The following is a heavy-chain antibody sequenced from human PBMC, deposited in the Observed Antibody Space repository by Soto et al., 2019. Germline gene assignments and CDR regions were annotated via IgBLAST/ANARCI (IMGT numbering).Heavy chain of an antibody. D-gene: IGHD1-7*01. CDR1: GGSFSGYY. Sequence: LSLTCAVYGGSFSGYYWSWIRQPPGKGLEWIGEINHSGSTNYNPSLKSRVTISVDTSKNQFSLKLSSVTAADTAVYYCARKGRGWNYDYWGQGTLVTVSS. V-gene: IGHV4-34*01. J-gene: IGHJ4*02. CDR2: INHSGST. CDR3: ARKGRGWNYDY.